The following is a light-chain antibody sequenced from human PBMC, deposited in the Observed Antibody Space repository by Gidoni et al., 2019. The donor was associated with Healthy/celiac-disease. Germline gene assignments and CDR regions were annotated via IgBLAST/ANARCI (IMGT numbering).Light chain of an antibody. Sequence: DIVMTQSPDSLAVSLGERATINCKSSQSVLYSSNNKNYVAWYQQKPGQPPKLRIYWASTRESGVPDRFSGSGSGTDFTLTISSLQAEDVAVYYCQQYYSTPPTFGQGTKLEIK. J-gene: IGKJ2*01. CDR3: QQYYSTPPT. CDR2: WAS. V-gene: IGKV4-1*01. CDR1: QSVLYSSNNKNY.